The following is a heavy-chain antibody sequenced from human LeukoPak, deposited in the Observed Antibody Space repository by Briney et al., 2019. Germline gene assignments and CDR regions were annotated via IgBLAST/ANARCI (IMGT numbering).Heavy chain of an antibody. CDR3: AKDRYCYGGDCSGELDN. Sequence: GGSLRLSCAASGFTFSTYAMSWVRQAPGKGLEWVSSINGSGNATYYADSVKGRLTISRDNSKNTLYLQMNSLRAEDTAVYYCAKDRYCYGGDCSGELDNWGQGTLVTVSS. V-gene: IGHV3-23*01. CDR1: GFTFSTYA. CDR2: INGSGNAT. J-gene: IGHJ4*02. D-gene: IGHD2-21*02.